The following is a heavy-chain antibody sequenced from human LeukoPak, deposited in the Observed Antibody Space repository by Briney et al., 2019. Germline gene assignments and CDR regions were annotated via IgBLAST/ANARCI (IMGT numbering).Heavy chain of an antibody. V-gene: IGHV1-2*02. Sequence: GASVKVSCKASGYTFTGYYMHWVRQAPGQGLEWMGWINPNSGGTNYAQKFQGRVTMTRDTSISTAYMELSRLRSDDTAVYYCARDLIVGAIYYYYGMDVWGQGTTVTVSS. D-gene: IGHD1-26*01. CDR1: GYTFTGYY. CDR3: ARDLIVGAIYYYYGMDV. J-gene: IGHJ6*02. CDR2: INPNSGGT.